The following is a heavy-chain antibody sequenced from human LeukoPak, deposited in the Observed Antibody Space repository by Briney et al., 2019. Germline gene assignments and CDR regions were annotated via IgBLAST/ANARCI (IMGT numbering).Heavy chain of an antibody. J-gene: IGHJ4*02. V-gene: IGHV4-39*01. D-gene: IGHD3-10*01. CDR1: GGSISSSSYY. Sequence: SETLSLTCTVSGGSISSSSYYWGWIRQPPGKGLEWIGSIYYSGSTYYNPSLKSRVTISVDTSKNQFSLKLSSVTAADTAVYYCAVGDYYGSGSFDYCGQGTLVTVSS. CDR2: IYYSGST. CDR3: AVGDYYGSGSFDY.